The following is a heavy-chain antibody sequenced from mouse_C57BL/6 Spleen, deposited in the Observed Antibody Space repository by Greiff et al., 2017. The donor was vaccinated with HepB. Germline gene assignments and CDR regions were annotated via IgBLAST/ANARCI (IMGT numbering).Heavy chain of an antibody. D-gene: IGHD2-12*01. CDR3: ARGGGDSSPGLAY. CDR1: GYAFSSYW. Sequence: VQLQQPGAELVKPGASVKISCKASGYAFSSYWMHWVKQRPGKGLEWIGQIYPGDGDTNYNGKFKGKATLTVDKSSSRAYMQLSSLTSEDSAVYVWARGGGDSSPGLAYWGQGTLVTVSA. J-gene: IGHJ3*01. V-gene: IGHV1-80*01. CDR2: IYPGDGDT.